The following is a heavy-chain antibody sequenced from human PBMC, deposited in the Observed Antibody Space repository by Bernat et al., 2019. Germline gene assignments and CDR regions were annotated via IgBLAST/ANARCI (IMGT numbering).Heavy chain of an antibody. CDR2: IKQDGSEK. Sequence: EVQLVESGGGLVQPGGSLRLSCAASGFTFDIYWMSWVRQAPGKGLEWVANIKQDGSEKHYVDSVKGRFTISRDNAKNLVYLQMNSLRAEDTAVYYCARDLNPHTAANYYYYYGMDVWGQGTTVTVSS. CDR1: GFTFDIYW. V-gene: IGHV3-7*01. J-gene: IGHJ6*02. D-gene: IGHD6-25*01. CDR3: ARDLNPHTAANYYYYYGMDV.